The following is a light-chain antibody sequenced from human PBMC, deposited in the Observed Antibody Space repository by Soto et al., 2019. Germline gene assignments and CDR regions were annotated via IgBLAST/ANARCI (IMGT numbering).Light chain of an antibody. CDR1: SSDIGSYNH. V-gene: IGLV2-14*03. Sequence: QSALAQPASVSGSPGQSITIWCSGTSSDIGSYNHVAWYQQFPGKSPKLMIYAVSDRPSGVSDRFSGSKSGITASLTISGLQTEDEADYYCISYTDRQSYLFGTGTKVTVL. CDR2: AVS. CDR3: ISYTDRQSYL. J-gene: IGLJ1*01.